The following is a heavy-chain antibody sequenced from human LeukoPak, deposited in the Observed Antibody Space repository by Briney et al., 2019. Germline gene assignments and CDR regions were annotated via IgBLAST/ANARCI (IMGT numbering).Heavy chain of an antibody. CDR1: GGSISSSSYY. V-gene: IGHV4-61*05. CDR3: ASGGYCSSGSCYPNWSDP. CDR2: ISYSGST. J-gene: IGHJ5*02. Sequence: SETLSLTCTVSGGSISSSSYYWGWIRQPPGKGLEWIGYISYSGSTNYNPSLKSRVSISIDTSKNQFSLKLSSVTAADTAVYYCASGGYCSSGSCYPNWSDPWGQGTLVTVSS. D-gene: IGHD2-15*01.